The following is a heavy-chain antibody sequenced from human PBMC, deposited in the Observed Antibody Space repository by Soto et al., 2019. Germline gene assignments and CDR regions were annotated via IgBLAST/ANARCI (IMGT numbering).Heavy chain of an antibody. J-gene: IGHJ6*03. Sequence: QVQLVQSGSEVKNPGSSVKVSCRASGGSLSSYPITWVRQAPGQGLEWMGRIIPIVGLTNYAQKFQGRVTITADKSTSTAYMELSSLRSDDTAVYSCARPPGGHDSGGNYMDVWGKGTTVIVSS. CDR1: GGSLSSYP. D-gene: IGHD2-8*02. CDR3: ARPPGGHDSGGNYMDV. CDR2: IIPIVGLT. V-gene: IGHV1-69*02.